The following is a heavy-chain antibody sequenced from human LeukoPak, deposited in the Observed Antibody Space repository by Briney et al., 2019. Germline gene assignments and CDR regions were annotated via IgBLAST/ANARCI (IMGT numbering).Heavy chain of an antibody. D-gene: IGHD3-10*01. CDR3: ARDSRLWFGELSPYYYMDV. V-gene: IGHV4-59*01. Sequence: SETLSLTCTVSGGSISSYYWSWIRQPPGKGLEWIGYIYFSGSTNYNPSLKGRVTISVDTSKNQFSLKLSSVTAADTAVYYCARDSRLWFGELSPYYYMDVWGKGTTVTVSS. J-gene: IGHJ6*03. CDR2: IYFSGST. CDR1: GGSISSYY.